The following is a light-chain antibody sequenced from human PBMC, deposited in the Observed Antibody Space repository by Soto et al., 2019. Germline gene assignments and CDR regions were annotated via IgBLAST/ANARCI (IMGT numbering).Light chain of an antibody. CDR1: SSDVGGYNY. J-gene: IGLJ3*02. CDR3: SSYTSSSTMV. V-gene: IGLV2-14*01. CDR2: DVS. Sequence: LTQPASVSGSPGQSITISCTGTSSDVGGYNYVSWYQQHPGKAPKLMIYDVSNRPSGVSNRFSGSKSGNTASLTISGLQAEDEADYYCSSYTSSSTMVFGGGTKVTVL.